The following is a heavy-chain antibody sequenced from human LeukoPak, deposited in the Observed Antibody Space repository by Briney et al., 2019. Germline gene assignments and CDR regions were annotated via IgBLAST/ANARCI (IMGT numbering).Heavy chain of an antibody. CDR3: ARGTVASRGY. J-gene: IGHJ4*02. CDR2: IYYSGST. CDR1: GGSISSYY. V-gene: IGHV4-59*01. Sequence: SETLSLTCTVSGGSISSYYWSWIRQPPGKGLEWIGYIYYSGSTNYNPSLKSRVTISVDTSKNQFSLKLSSVTAADTAVYYCARGTVASRGYWGQGTLVTVSS. D-gene: IGHD6-19*01.